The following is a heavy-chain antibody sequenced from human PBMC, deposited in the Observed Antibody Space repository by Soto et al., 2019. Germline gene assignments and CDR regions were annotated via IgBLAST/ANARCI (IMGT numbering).Heavy chain of an antibody. CDR2: IIPIFGTA. CDR3: ARDVAAAVTNWFDP. V-gene: IGHV1-69*13. J-gene: IGHJ5*02. Sequence: ASVKVSCKASGGTFSSYAISWVRQAPGQGLEWMGGIIPIFGTANYAQKFQGRVTITADESTSTAYMELSSLRSEDTAVYYCARDVAAAVTNWFDPWGQGTLVTVS. CDR1: GGTFSSYA. D-gene: IGHD6-13*01.